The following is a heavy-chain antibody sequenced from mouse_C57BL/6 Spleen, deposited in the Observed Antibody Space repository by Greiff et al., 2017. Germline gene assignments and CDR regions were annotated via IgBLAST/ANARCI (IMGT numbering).Heavy chain of an antibody. J-gene: IGHJ3*01. CDR2: IYPGSGST. CDR1: GYTFTSYW. D-gene: IGHD2-1*01. CDR3: AREEIYYDNPWFAY. Sequence: QVQLQQPGAELVKPGASVKMSCKASGYTFTSYWITWVKQRPGQGLEWIGDIYPGSGSTNYNEKFKSKATLTVDTSSSTAYMQLSSLTSEDSAVYYCAREEIYYDNPWFAYWGQGTLVTVSA. V-gene: IGHV1-55*01.